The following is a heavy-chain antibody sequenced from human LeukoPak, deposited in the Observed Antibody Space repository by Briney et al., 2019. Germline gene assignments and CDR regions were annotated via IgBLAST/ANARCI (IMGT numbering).Heavy chain of an antibody. CDR3: ARVLGDRYFDWLSIPYYYYYYMDV. CDR2: IYYSGST. J-gene: IGHJ6*03. CDR1: GGSISSYY. D-gene: IGHD3-9*01. Sequence: SETLSLTCTVSGGSISSYYWSWIRQPPGKGLEWIGYIYYSGSTNYNPSLKSRVTISVDTSKNQFSLKLSSVTAADTAVYHCARVLGDRYFDWLSIPYYYYYYMDVWGKGTTVTVSS. V-gene: IGHV4-59*01.